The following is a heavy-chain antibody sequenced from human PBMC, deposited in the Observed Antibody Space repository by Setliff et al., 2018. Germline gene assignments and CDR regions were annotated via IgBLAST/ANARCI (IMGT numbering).Heavy chain of an antibody. CDR1: GGSISSSIYY. CDR3: ATRTYYDSNGYYYAIAGPFDI. J-gene: IGHJ3*02. Sequence: SETLSLTCSVSGGSISSSIYYWGWIRQPPGKGLEWIGSIYYSGSTYYSPSLKRRVTISVDTSKNQFSLKLSSVTAADTAVCYCATRTYYDSNGYYYAIAGPFDIWGQGTMVTVSS. D-gene: IGHD3-22*01. V-gene: IGHV4-39*01. CDR2: IYYSGST.